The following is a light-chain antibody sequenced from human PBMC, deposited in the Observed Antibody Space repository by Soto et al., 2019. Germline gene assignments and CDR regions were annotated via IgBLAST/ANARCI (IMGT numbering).Light chain of an antibody. J-gene: IGKJ3*01. CDR3: QQRSNWPRGFT. CDR2: DAS. Sequence: EIVLTQSPATLSLSPGERATLSCRASQSVSSYLAWYQQKPGQAPRLLIYDASNRATGIPARFSGSGSGTDFTLTISSLGPEDFAVYYCQQRSNWPRGFTFGPGTKVDIK. CDR1: QSVSSY. V-gene: IGKV3-11*01.